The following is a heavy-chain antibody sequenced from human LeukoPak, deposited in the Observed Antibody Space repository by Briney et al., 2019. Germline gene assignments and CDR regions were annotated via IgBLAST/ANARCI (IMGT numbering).Heavy chain of an antibody. CDR3: ATERNYYDSSGSPPWYFDY. CDR2: FDPEDGET. Sequence: ASVKVSCKVSGYTLTELSMHWVRQAPGKGLEWMGGFDPEDGETIYAQKFQGRVTTTEDTSTDTAYMELSSLRSEDTAVYYCATERNYYDSSGSPPWYFDYWGQGTLVTVSS. D-gene: IGHD3-22*01. J-gene: IGHJ4*02. V-gene: IGHV1-24*01. CDR1: GYTLTELS.